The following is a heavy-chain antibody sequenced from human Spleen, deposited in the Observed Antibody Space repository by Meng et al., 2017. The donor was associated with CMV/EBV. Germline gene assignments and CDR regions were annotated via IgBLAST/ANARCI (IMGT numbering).Heavy chain of an antibody. Sequence: LSCASSGFTFNNAWMSWVRQAPGKGLAWVGRIKSKTDGGTTDYAAPVKGRFTISRDDSKNTLYLQMNSLETDDTAMYYCTTDQDSFDYWGQGTLVTVSS. V-gene: IGHV3-15*01. J-gene: IGHJ4*02. CDR1: GFTFNNAW. CDR2: IKSKTDGGTT. CDR3: TTDQDSFDY.